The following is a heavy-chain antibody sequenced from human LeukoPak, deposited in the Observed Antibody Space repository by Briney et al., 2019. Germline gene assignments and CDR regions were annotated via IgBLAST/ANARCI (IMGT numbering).Heavy chain of an antibody. D-gene: IGHD3-22*01. V-gene: IGHV3-23*01. J-gene: IGHJ4*01. CDR2: ISGGGGST. CDR1: GFTFSSYA. CDR3: AKAYYESSGYLDY. Sequence: GGSLRLSCAASGFTFSSYAMSWVRQAPGKGLEWVSAISGGGGSTYHADSVKGQFTISRDNSKNTLYVQMNSLRAEDTAVYYCAKAYYESSGYLDYWGHGTLVTVSS.